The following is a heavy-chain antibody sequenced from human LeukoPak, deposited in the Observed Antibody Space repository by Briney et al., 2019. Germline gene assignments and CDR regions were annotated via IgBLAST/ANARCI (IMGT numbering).Heavy chain of an antibody. D-gene: IGHD3-16*01. V-gene: IGHV4-39*01. CDR2: IYYSGST. CDR1: GGSISSSSYH. J-gene: IGHJ4*02. CDR3: ARTFYDYVWGSYFY. Sequence: PSETLSLTCTVSGGSISSSSYHWGWIRQPPGKGLEWIGSIYYSGSTYYNPSLKSRVTISVDTSKNQFSLKLSSVTAADTAVYYCARTFYDYVWGSYFYWGQGTLVTVSS.